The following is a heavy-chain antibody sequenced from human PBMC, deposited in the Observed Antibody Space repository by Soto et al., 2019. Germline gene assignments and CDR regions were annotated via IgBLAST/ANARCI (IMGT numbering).Heavy chain of an antibody. Sequence: ASVKVSCKASGYTFTSYDINWVRQATGQGLEWMGWMNPNSGNTGYAQKFQGRVTMTRNTSISTAYMELSSLRSEDTAVYYCARTGAPGDYDYIWGNFNAPNYYCYMDVWGKAPTVTVSS. D-gene: IGHD3-16*01. CDR3: ARTGAPGDYDYIWGNFNAPNYYCYMDV. V-gene: IGHV1-8*01. CDR2: MNPNSGNT. J-gene: IGHJ6*03. CDR1: GYTFTSYD.